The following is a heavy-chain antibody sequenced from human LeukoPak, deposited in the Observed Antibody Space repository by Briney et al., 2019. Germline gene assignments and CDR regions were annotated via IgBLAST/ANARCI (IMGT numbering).Heavy chain of an antibody. CDR2: IKQDGSEK. D-gene: IGHD4-11*01. Sequence: GGSLRLSCAAFSGYWMTWVRQAPGKGLEWVANIKQDGSEKYYVDSVKGRFTISRDNAKNSLFLQMNSLRAEDTAVYYCAKDRSDYSNYALGVLDYWGQGTLVTVSS. CDR3: AKDRSDYSNYALGVLDY. V-gene: IGHV3-7*01. CDR1: SGYW. J-gene: IGHJ4*02.